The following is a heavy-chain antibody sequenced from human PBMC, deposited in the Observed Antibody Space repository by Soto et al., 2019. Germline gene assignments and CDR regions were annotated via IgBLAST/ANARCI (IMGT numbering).Heavy chain of an antibody. CDR3: AREETATDRYYYYGMGV. Sequence: ASVKVSCKASGYIFTDYYMHWVRQAPGQELGWMGRINPNSGGTNYAQKLQGRVTMTRDTSTSTAYMELRSLRSDDTAVYYCAREETATDRYYYYGMGVWGQGNTVTGSS. CDR1: GYIFTDYY. J-gene: IGHJ6*02. CDR2: INPNSGGT. V-gene: IGHV1-2*06. D-gene: IGHD5-18*01.